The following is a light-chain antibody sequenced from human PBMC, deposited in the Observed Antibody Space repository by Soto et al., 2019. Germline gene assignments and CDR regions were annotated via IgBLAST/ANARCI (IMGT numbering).Light chain of an antibody. V-gene: IGKV3-11*01. Sequence: IVFTQSPATLSLSPGERATLPCSASQSVTSYLAWYEHKPGQAPRLLIYDASDRETGVPARFSCSGAGTACTRSISSLQPEDFEVDYCQQRYNWPLTFGGGTKVDIK. CDR3: QQRYNWPLT. CDR2: DAS. CDR1: QSVTSY. J-gene: IGKJ4*01.